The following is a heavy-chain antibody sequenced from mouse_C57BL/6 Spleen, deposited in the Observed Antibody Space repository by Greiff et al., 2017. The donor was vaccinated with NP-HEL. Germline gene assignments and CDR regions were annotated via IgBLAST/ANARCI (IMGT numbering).Heavy chain of an antibody. D-gene: IGHD3-2*02. CDR1: GYTFTDYE. Sequence: QVQLQQSGAELVRPRASVTLACKASGYTFTDYEMHWVKQTPVHGLEWIGAIDPETGGTAYNQKFKGKAILTADNSSSTAYMELRSLTSEDSAVDYCTSSGYFDYWGQGTTLTVSS. CDR3: TSSGYFDY. V-gene: IGHV1-15*01. CDR2: IDPETGGT. J-gene: IGHJ2*01.